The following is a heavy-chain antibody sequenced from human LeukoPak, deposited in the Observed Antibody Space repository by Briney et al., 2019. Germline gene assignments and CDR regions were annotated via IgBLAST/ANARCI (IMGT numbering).Heavy chain of an antibody. CDR2: IRAYNANT. Sequence: VSCKXSGYTFTSYGISGGGQAPGQGGEGRGWIRAYNANTIYAQKLQGRLTMTTATSTSTAYMELRSLRSDDTAVYYCARMEGDSVQQYEALGYFDYWGQGTLVTVSS. J-gene: IGHJ4*02. CDR1: GYTFTSYG. D-gene: IGHD3-16*01. V-gene: IGHV1-18*01. CDR3: ARMEGDSVQQYEALGYFDY.